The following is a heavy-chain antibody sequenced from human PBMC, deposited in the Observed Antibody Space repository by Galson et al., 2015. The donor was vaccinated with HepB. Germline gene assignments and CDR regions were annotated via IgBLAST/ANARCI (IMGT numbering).Heavy chain of an antibody. CDR2: ISPTSTYT. D-gene: IGHD3-22*01. Sequence: SLRLSCAASGFRFGDYYMSWIRQAPGKGLEWLSYISPTSTYTNYADSVKGRFTISRDNAKNSLYLQMDSLRAEDTAVYFCARETYYYDGGGYYGVDYWGQGTLVPVSS. CDR1: GFRFGDYY. J-gene: IGHJ4*02. CDR3: ARETYYYDGGGYYGVDY. V-gene: IGHV3-11*06.